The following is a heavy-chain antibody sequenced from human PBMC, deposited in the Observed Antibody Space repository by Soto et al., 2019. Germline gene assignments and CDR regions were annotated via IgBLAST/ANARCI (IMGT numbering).Heavy chain of an antibody. D-gene: IGHD4-4*01. CDR1: GFTFSSYA. CDR2: ISYDGSNK. Sequence: QVQLVESGGGVVQPGRSLRLSCAASGFTFSSYAMHWVRQAPGKGLEWVAVISYDGSNKYYAVSVKGRFTISRDNSKNTLYLQMNSLRAEDTAVYYCARHLWRNDYNWGYFDLWGRGTLVTVSS. J-gene: IGHJ2*01. V-gene: IGHV3-30-3*01. CDR3: ARHLWRNDYNWGYFDL.